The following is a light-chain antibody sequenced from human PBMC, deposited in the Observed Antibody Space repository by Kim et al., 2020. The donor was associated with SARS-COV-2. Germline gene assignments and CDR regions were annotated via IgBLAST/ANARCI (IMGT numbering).Light chain of an antibody. V-gene: IGLV2-14*03. CDR2: DVF. Sequence: QSTLTQPASVSGSPGQSITISCTGTSSDVGGYNYVSWYQQSSGKAPKLMIYDVFKRPSGVPNRFSGSKSGNTASLTISGLQAEDEADYYCTSYRNSGYVFGTGTKVT. CDR3: TSYRNSGYV. J-gene: IGLJ1*01. CDR1: SSDVGGYNY.